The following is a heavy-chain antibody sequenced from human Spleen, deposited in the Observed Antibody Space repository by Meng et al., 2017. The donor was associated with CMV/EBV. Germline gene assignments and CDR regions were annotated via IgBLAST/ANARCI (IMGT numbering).Heavy chain of an antibody. Sequence: SQTLSLTCAISGDSVSSTGAAWNWIRQSPSRGLEWLGRTYLRSKWYDDYAVSVKSRITINPDTSKNQFSLQLNSVTPEDTAVYFCARAHLVWVLYSDWGQGTLVTVSS. CDR2: TYLRSKWYD. V-gene: IGHV6-1*01. CDR3: ARAHLVWVLYSD. CDR1: GDSVSSTGAA. D-gene: IGHD2-15*01. J-gene: IGHJ4*02.